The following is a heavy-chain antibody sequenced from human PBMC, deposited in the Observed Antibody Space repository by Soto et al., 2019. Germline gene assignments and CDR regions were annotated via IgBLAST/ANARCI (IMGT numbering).Heavy chain of an antibody. D-gene: IGHD2-2*01. CDR2: ISSSSSYI. Sequence: EVQLVESGGGLVKPGGSLRLSCAASGFTFSSYSMNWVRQAPGKGLEWVSSISSSSSYIYYADSVKGRFTISRDNGRRSLYLRMNGLRAADTAVYYCARDLSYCSSTSCYRGDGFDIWGQGTMVTVSS. V-gene: IGHV3-21*01. CDR3: ARDLSYCSSTSCYRGDGFDI. J-gene: IGHJ3*02. CDR1: GFTFSSYS.